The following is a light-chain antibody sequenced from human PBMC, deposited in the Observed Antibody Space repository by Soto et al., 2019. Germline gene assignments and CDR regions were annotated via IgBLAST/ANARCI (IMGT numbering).Light chain of an antibody. CDR3: GADHGSGSNFVSYV. Sequence: QSVLTQPPSASASLGASVTLTCTLSSGYSNYKVDWYQQRPGKGPRFVMRVGTGGIVGYKGDGIPDRFSVLGSGLNRYLTIKNIQEEDESDYHCGADHGSGSNFVSYVFGTGTKVTVL. CDR2: VGTGGIVG. V-gene: IGLV9-49*01. J-gene: IGLJ1*01. CDR1: SGYSNYK.